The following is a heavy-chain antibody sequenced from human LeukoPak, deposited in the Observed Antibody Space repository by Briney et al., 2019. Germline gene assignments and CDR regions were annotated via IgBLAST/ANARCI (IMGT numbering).Heavy chain of an antibody. J-gene: IGHJ4*02. V-gene: IGHV4-39*07. Sequence: SETLSLTCTVSGGSVSSGSYYRSWIRQPPGKGLEWIGEINHSGSTNYNPSLKSRVTISVDTSKNQFSLKLSSVTAADTAVYYCARGPYGEQWLVRTSRALDYWGQGTLVTVSS. CDR2: INHSGST. D-gene: IGHD6-19*01. CDR1: GGSVSSGSYY. CDR3: ARGPYGEQWLVRTSRALDY.